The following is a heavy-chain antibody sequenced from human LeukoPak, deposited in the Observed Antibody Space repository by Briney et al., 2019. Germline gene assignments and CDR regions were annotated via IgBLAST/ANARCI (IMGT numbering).Heavy chain of an antibody. J-gene: IGHJ6*02. CDR2: ISAYNGGT. D-gene: IGHD2-15*01. Sequence: ASVKVSCKASGYTFTGYYMHWVRQAPGQGLEWMGWISAYNGGTNYAQKLQGRVTMTTDTSTSTAYMELRSLRSDDTAVYYCARDPPRIVVVVAATNYYGMDVWGQGTTVTVSS. CDR1: GYTFTGYY. CDR3: ARDPPRIVVVVAATNYYGMDV. V-gene: IGHV1-18*04.